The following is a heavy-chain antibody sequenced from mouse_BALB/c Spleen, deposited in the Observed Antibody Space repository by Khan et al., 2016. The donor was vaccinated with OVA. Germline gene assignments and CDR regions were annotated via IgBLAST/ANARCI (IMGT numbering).Heavy chain of an antibody. CDR3: ARKDYYDYDPFPY. CDR2: INYSGNT. D-gene: IGHD2-4*01. V-gene: IGHV3-2*02. CDR1: GYSITSEYA. J-gene: IGHJ3*01. Sequence: EVQLVESGPGLVKPSQSLSITCTVTGYSITSEYAWNWIRQFPGNKLEWMGYINYSGNTRFNPSLKGRTSITRDTSKNQFFLQLNSVTTEDTATYYCARKDYYDYDPFPYWGQGTLVTVSA.